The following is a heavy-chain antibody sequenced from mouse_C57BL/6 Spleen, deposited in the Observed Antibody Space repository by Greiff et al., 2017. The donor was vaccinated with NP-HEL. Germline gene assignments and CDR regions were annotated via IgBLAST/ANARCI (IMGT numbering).Heavy chain of an antibody. CDR1: GYSITSGYS. J-gene: IGHJ3*01. CDR2: IHYSGST. V-gene: IGHV3-1*02. Sequence: EVQLQESGPDLVKPSQSLSLTCTVTGYSITSGYSWPWIRQFPGNNLEWMGYIHYSGSTNYNPSLKSRISTTRDTSKNQFFLQLNSVTTEDTATYDGARWGDAYWGQGTLVTVSA. CDR3: ARWGDAY.